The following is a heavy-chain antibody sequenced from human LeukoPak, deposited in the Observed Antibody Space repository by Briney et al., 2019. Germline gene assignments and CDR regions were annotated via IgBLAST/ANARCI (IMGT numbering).Heavy chain of an antibody. J-gene: IGHJ6*02. V-gene: IGHV1-46*01. D-gene: IGHD4-11*01. Sequence: GASVKVSCKASGYTSISYYMHWVRQAPGQGLEWMGIINPSGGSTSYAQKFQGRVTMTRDTSTSTVYMELSSLRSEDTAVYHCARDYSNSLDVWGQGTTVTVSS. CDR1: GYTSISYY. CDR3: ARDYSNSLDV. CDR2: INPSGGST.